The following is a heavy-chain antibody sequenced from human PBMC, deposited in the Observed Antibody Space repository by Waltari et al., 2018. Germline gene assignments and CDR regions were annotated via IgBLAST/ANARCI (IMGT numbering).Heavy chain of an antibody. CDR3: ARDLMYGEHPLFDR. CDR2: IRSKAYGETT. Sequence: DVQLAESGGGLVQPGRSLRLSCTTSGFTFVDSSMNWVRPAPGQGLEWVGVIRSKAYGETTDDAAYVRGRFTISRDDSKSIAYLQMNSLKTEDTAIYFCARDLMYGEHPLFDRWGQGTLVTVSS. J-gene: IGHJ5*02. CDR1: GFTFVDSS. D-gene: IGHD4-17*01. V-gene: IGHV3-49*04.